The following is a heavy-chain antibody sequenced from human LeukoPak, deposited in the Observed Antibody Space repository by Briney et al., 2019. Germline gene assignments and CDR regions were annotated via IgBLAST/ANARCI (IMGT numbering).Heavy chain of an antibody. D-gene: IGHD1-26*01. CDR2: IHYSGST. CDR1: GGSISSSTYH. Sequence: KASETLSLTCTVSGGSISSSTYHWGWIRQPPGKGLEWIGSIHYSGSTYYNPSLDSRVTISVDTSKNQFSLKLSSVTAAGTAVHYCARLASGRFFDYWGQGTLVTVSS. CDR3: ARLASGRFFDY. J-gene: IGHJ4*02. V-gene: IGHV4-39*01.